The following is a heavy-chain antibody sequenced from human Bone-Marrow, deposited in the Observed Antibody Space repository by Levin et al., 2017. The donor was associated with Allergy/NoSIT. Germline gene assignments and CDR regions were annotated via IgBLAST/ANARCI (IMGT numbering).Heavy chain of an antibody. J-gene: IGHJ6*02. Sequence: PGGSLRLSCAASGFTFSAYAMSWVRQAPGKGLEWVSGITGSGDNTYYADSVKGRFTISRDNSKNTLSLQMNSLRAEDTAVYYCAKQEVARVDGSTVTSRRPGYYGMDVWGQGTTVTVSS. V-gene: IGHV3-23*01. CDR1: GFTFSAYA. CDR2: ITGSGDNT. D-gene: IGHD4-17*01. CDR3: AKQEVARVDGSTVTSRRPGYYGMDV.